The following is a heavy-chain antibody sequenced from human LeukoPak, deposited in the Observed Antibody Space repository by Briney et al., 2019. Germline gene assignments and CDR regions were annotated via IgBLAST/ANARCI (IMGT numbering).Heavy chain of an antibody. J-gene: IGHJ4*02. CDR2: VHNVGST. Sequence: SETLSLTCSVSGVSTTNGIYYWAWIRQPPGKGLEWIGSVHNVGSTYYNLSLRSRVTMSIDTSKNQFSLRLNSVTAADTAVYYCARHAEYNSGWHFYLDHWGQGILVTVSS. CDR3: ARHAEYNSGWHFYLDH. V-gene: IGHV4-39*01. CDR1: GVSTTNGIYY. D-gene: IGHD6-19*01.